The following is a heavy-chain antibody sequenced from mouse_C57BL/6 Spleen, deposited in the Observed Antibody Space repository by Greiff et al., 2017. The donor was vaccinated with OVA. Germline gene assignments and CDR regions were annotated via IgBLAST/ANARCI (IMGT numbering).Heavy chain of an antibody. Sequence: QVQLQQPGAELVKPGASVKLSCKASGYTFTSYWMHWVKQRPGQGLEWIGMIHPNSGSTNYNEKFKSKATLTVDKSSSTAYMQVSSLTSGDSAVYYCARWDYGSSYVRSYAMDYWGQGTSVTVSS. V-gene: IGHV1-64*01. CDR3: ARWDYGSSYVRSYAMDY. D-gene: IGHD1-1*01. J-gene: IGHJ4*01. CDR1: GYTFTSYW. CDR2: IHPNSGST.